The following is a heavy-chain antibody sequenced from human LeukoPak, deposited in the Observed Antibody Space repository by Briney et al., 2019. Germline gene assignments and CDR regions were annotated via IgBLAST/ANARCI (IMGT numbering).Heavy chain of an antibody. CDR2: IYYSGST. D-gene: IGHD3-9*01. CDR3: ARDLRMTYYDILTGSTELDY. J-gene: IGHJ4*02. CDR1: GGSISSYY. Sequence: SETLSLTCTVSGGSISSYYWSWIRQPPGKGLEWIGYIYYSGSTNYNPSLKSRVTISVDTSKNQFSLKLSSVTAADTAVYYCARDLRMTYYDILTGSTELDYWGQGTLVTVSS. V-gene: IGHV4-59*12.